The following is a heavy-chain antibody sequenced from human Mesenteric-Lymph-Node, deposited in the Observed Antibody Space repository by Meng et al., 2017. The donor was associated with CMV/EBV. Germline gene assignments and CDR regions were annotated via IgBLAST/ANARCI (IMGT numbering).Heavy chain of an antibody. CDR1: GGSISSSSYY. V-gene: IGHV4-39*07. Sequence: SETLSLTCTVSGGSISSSSYYWGWIRQPPGKGLEWIGSIYYSGSTYYNPSLKSRVTISADTSKNHFSLKLSSVTAADTAVYYCARDRSIWGGSFWFDPWGQGTLVTVSS. J-gene: IGHJ5*02. CDR2: IYYSGST. CDR3: ARDRSIWGGSFWFDP. D-gene: IGHD3-3*01.